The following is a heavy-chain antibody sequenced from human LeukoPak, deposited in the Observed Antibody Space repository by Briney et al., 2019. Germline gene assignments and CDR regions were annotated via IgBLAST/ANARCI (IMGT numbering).Heavy chain of an antibody. Sequence: QTSETLSLTCTVSGGSISSYYWSWIRQPPRKGLEWIGSIYHSGSTYYNPSLKSRVTISVDTSKNQFSLKLSSVTAADTAVYYCARQTPFDAFDIWGQGTMVTVSS. J-gene: IGHJ3*02. CDR2: IYHSGST. D-gene: IGHD4-23*01. V-gene: IGHV4-59*04. CDR3: ARQTPFDAFDI. CDR1: GGSISSYY.